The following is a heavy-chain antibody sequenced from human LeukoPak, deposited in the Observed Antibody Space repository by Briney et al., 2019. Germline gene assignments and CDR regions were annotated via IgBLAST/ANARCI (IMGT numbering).Heavy chain of an antibody. D-gene: IGHD3-22*01. J-gene: IGHJ3*02. V-gene: IGHV3-30*02. CDR2: IRHDGSNK. CDR1: GFTFSSYA. Sequence: GGSLRLSCAASGFTFSSYAMHWVRQAPGKGLEWVAFIRHDGSNKYYADSVKGRLTISRDNSKNTLYLQMNSLRAEDTAVYYCAREYPPYYYDSSGYGFPVDIWGQGTMVTVSS. CDR3: AREYPPYYYDSSGYGFPVDI.